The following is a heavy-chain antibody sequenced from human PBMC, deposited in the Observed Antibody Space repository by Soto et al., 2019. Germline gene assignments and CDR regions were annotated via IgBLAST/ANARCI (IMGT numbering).Heavy chain of an antibody. CDR3: ATGGYYYDSSGKYVGYYYYGMDV. V-gene: IGHV1-18*01. Sequence: ASVKVSFKASGYTFTNYVISWVRQAPGQGLEWLGWISGYDGNTKYVEKLQGRITMATDTSTTTVSVELRGLRSDDTAVYYCATGGYYYDSSGKYVGYYYYGMDVWGQGTTVTVSS. D-gene: IGHD3-22*01. CDR2: ISGYDGNT. J-gene: IGHJ6*02. CDR1: GYTFTNYV.